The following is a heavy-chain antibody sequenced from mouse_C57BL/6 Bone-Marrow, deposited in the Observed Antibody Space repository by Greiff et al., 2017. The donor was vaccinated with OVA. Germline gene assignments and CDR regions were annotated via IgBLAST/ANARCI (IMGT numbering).Heavy chain of an antibody. V-gene: IGHV14-4*01. CDR1: GFNIKDDY. D-gene: IGHD1-1*01. J-gene: IGHJ2*01. Sequence: VQLQQSGAELVRPGASVKLSCTASGFNIKDDYMHWVKQRPEQGLEWIGWIDPEIGDTEYASKFQGKATITADTSSNTAYLQLSSLTSEDTAVYYCTTTTVVAFDYWGQGTTLTVSS. CDR3: TTTTVVAFDY. CDR2: IDPEIGDT.